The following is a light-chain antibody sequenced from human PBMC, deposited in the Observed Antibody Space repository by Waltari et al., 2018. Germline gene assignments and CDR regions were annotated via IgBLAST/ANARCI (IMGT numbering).Light chain of an antibody. CDR3: QQYNRWPPIT. V-gene: IGKV3-15*01. CDR2: DAS. J-gene: IGKJ5*01. CDR1: QSVSSN. Sequence: VVLTQSPATLSVSPGARAIISCRASQSVSSNLAWYQQKPGPAPRLLIYDASTRASSIPARFRGSGSETEFTLTINSLQSEDSATYYCQQYNRWPPITFGQGTRLDIK.